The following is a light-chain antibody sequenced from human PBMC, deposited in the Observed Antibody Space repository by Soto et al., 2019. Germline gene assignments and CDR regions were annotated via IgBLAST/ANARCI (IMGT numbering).Light chain of an antibody. Sequence: EIVLTQSPATLSLSPGERATLSCRASQSVSNYLAWYQQNPGQAPRLLIYDASKRATGTPARFTGSESGTDFTRTISSLQPEDFAVYYCQHRSNWFPWTFGQGTKLEIK. CDR3: QHRSNWFPWT. V-gene: IGKV3-11*01. J-gene: IGKJ1*01. CDR2: DAS. CDR1: QSVSNY.